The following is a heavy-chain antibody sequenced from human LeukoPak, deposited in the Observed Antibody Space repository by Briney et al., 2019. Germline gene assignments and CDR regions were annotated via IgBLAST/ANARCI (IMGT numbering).Heavy chain of an antibody. Sequence: ASVKVSCKASGYTFTSYDINWVRQATGQGLEWMGWMNPNSGNTGYAQKFQGRVTMTRNTSISTAYMELSSLRSEDTAVYYCARGPYSARYYDFWSSYLGGYYYYYGMDVWGQGTTVTVSS. CDR1: GYTFTSYD. J-gene: IGHJ6*02. CDR2: MNPNSGNT. V-gene: IGHV1-8*01. D-gene: IGHD3-3*01. CDR3: ARGPYSARYYDFWSSYLGGYYYYYGMDV.